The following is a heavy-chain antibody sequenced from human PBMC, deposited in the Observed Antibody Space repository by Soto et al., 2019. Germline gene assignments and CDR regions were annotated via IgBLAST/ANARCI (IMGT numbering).Heavy chain of an antibody. Sequence: QVQLVQSGGGRVQPGRSLRLSCAASGFDFNKFGLHWVRQTPGKGLEWVAFITYEGSHRDHADSVKGRFTVSRDNSKNMLYLQIDSLRPEDTAVYYCAKDVTVAGAPIYNTGLDVWGQGTTVTVT. J-gene: IGHJ6*02. CDR2: ITYEGSHR. CDR3: AKDVTVAGAPIYNTGLDV. V-gene: IGHV3-30*18. CDR1: GFDFNKFG. D-gene: IGHD6-19*01.